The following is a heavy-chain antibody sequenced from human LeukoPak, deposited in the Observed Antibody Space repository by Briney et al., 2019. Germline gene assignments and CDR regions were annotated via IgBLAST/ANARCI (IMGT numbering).Heavy chain of an antibody. CDR2: INTNTANP. CDR3: ARVEHLSGRDVWGGVWEMAFDI. CDR1: GYTFISYA. V-gene: IGHV7-4-1*02. J-gene: IGHJ3*02. Sequence: ASVKVSCKASGYTFISYAMNWVRQAPGQGLEWMGWINTNTANPTYAQGFTGRFVFSLDTSVSTAYLQISSLKAEDTAVYYCARVEHLSGRDVWGGVWEMAFDIWGQGTMVTVSS. D-gene: IGHD3-16*01.